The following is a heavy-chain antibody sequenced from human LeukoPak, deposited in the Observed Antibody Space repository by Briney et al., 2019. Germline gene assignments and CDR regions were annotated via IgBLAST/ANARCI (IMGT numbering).Heavy chain of an antibody. D-gene: IGHD6-19*01. Sequence: ETGGSLRLSCVASGFTFTSDAMNWVRQAPGKGLEWVSSTVSRGTTQHADSVKGRFTVSRDTSKNTLYLQMNSLRADDTAVYYCAKCSTSAYTTGWCNWIDPWGQGTLVTVSS. CDR3: AKCSTSAYTTGWCNWIDP. V-gene: IGHV3-23*01. J-gene: IGHJ5*02. CDR2: TVSRGTT. CDR1: GFTFTSDA.